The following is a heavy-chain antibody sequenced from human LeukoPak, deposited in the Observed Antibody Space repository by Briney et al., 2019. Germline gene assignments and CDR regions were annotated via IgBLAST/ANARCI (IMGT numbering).Heavy chain of an antibody. J-gene: IGHJ4*02. CDR3: ARVGGLGYCSSTSCFTGIDY. CDR2: INPSGGST. Sequence: ASVKVSCKASGYTFTSYYMHWVRQAPGQGLEWMGIINPSGGSTSYAQKFQGRVTMTRDTSISTAYMELSRLRSDDTAVYYCARVGGLGYCSSTSCFTGIDYWGQGTLVTVSS. D-gene: IGHD2-2*01. CDR1: GYTFTSYY. V-gene: IGHV1-46*01.